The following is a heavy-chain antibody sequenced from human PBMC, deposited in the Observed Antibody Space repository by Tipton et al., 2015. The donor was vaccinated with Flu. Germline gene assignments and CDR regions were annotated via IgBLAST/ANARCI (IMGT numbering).Heavy chain of an antibody. CDR2: INHSGST. V-gene: IGHV4-34*01. CDR1: GGSFSGYY. Sequence: TLSLNCAVYGGSFSGYYWSWIRQPPGKGLEWIGEINHSGSTNYNPSLKSRVTISVDTSKNQFSLKLSSVTAADTVVYYCASRGAAAAPGCYFDLWGRGTLVTVSS. J-gene: IGHJ2*01. CDR3: ASRGAAAAPGCYFDL. D-gene: IGHD6-13*01.